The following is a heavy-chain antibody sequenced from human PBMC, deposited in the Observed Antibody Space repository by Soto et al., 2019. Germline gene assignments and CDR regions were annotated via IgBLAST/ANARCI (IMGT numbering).Heavy chain of an antibody. J-gene: IGHJ5*02. Sequence: QLQLQESGPGLVKPSETLSLTCTVSGGSISSSSYYWGWIRQPPGKGLEGSGSIYYSGSTYYNPSLKSRVPISVDTSQHQFSLKLSSVTAADTAVYYCARRRPYLYVLNVHRGGFDPWGQGTLVTVSS. CDR3: ARRRPYLYVLNVHRGGFDP. V-gene: IGHV4-39*01. CDR1: GGSISSSSYY. D-gene: IGHD3-16*01. CDR2: IYYSGST.